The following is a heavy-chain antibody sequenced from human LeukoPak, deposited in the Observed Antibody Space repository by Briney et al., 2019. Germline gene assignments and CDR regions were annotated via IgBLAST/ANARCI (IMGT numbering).Heavy chain of an antibody. CDR2: INHGGST. D-gene: IGHD3-22*01. CDR3: ARGVGSGYTDD. CDR1: GGSFSGDF. Sequence: PSETLSLTCAVYGGSFSGDFWSWIRQSPGKGLEWIGEINHGGSTTYNPSLQSRVTMSVDTSTNQISLKMTSVTAADTAVYYCARGVGSGYTDDWGQGTLVTVSS. J-gene: IGHJ4*02. V-gene: IGHV4-34*01.